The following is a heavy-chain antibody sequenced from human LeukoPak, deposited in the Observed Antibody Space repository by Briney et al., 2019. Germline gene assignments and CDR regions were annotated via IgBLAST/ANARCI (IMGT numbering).Heavy chain of an antibody. CDR2: INGRGTYI. CDR1: GFTFSDYF. CDR3: ARSGREATEIDY. D-gene: IGHD1-1*01. V-gene: IGHV3-11*06. J-gene: IGHJ4*02. Sequence: GGSLRLSCAASGFTFSDYFMGWVRQAPGKGLEWLSYINGRGTYIDYAESLKGRITISRDNAQNSLYLQMNSLRVEDTAVYYCARSGREATEIDYWGQGTLVTVSS.